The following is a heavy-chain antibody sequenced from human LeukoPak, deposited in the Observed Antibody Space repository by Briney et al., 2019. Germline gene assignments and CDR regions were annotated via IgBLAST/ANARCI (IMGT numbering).Heavy chain of an antibody. CDR1: GFTFSSYS. CDR3: ARGAGRYYDSSGYHIDF. V-gene: IGHV3-21*01. D-gene: IGHD3-22*01. J-gene: IGHJ4*02. Sequence: GGSLRLSCAASGFTFSSYSMNWVRQAPGKGLEWVSSISSSSSYIYYADSVKGRFTISRDNAKNSLYLQMNSLRAEDTAVYYCARGAGRYYDSSGYHIDFWGQGTLVTVSS. CDR2: ISSSSSYI.